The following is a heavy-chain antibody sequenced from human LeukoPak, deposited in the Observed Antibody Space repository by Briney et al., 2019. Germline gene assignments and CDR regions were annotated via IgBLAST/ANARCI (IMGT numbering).Heavy chain of an antibody. D-gene: IGHD1-26*01. CDR2: INTSGGST. J-gene: IGHJ6*02. CDR3: VREGSGSYYDYYYGLDV. CDR1: GYIFTTCY. Sequence: GASVKVSCKASGYIFTTCYMHWVRQAPGQGLEWMGVINTSGGSTTYAQRIQGRVTMTRDTSTSTVYMELSSLRSEDTAVYYCVREGSGSYYDYYYGLDVWGQGTTVTVSS. V-gene: IGHV1-46*01.